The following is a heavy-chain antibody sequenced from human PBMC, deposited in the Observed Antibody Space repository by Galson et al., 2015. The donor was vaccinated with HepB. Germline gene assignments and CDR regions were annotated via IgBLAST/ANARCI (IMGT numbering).Heavy chain of an antibody. CDR3: AKNSGSNWFVPHHFDS. CDR2: ISGSGGST. D-gene: IGHD6-13*01. J-gene: IGHJ4*02. V-gene: IGHV3-23*01. Sequence: SLRLSCAASGFTFANYVMNWVRQAPGKGLEWVSSISGSGGSTYYRGSSKGRFTISRDNSKNTVYLQMKSLRADDTAVYYCAKNSGSNWFVPHHFDSWGQGTLVTVSS. CDR1: GFTFANYV.